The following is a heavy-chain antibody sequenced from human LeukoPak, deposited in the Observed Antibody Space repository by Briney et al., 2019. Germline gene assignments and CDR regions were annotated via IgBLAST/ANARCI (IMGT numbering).Heavy chain of an antibody. V-gene: IGHV1-46*01. CDR2: INPSGGST. CDR1: GYTFTNYY. Sequence: ASVKVSCKASGYTFTNYYIHWVRQAPGQGLEWMGIINPSGGSTSYAQKFQGRVTMTRDMSTSTVYMELSSLRSEDTAVYYCARARIAAAGTPYYYYYYMDVWGKGTTVTVSS. CDR3: ARARIAAAGTPYYYYYYMDV. J-gene: IGHJ6*03. D-gene: IGHD6-13*01.